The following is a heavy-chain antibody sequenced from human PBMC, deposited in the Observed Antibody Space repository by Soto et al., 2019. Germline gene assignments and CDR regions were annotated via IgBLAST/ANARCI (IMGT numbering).Heavy chain of an antibody. V-gene: IGHV3-23*01. D-gene: IGHD5-18*01. J-gene: IGHJ4*02. CDR2: VTASGGGT. CDR1: GFIFNNYA. CDR3: AKALVPALTAKFGY. Sequence: GGSLRLSCAASGFIFNNYAMTWVRQAPGKGLEWVSTVTASGGGTFYANSVKGRFTISRDNSRNTLHLQMSSLRVEDTALYYCAKALVPALTAKFGYWGQGTQVTVSS.